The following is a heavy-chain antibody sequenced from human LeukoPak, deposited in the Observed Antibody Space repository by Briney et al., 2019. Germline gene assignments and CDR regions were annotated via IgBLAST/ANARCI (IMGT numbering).Heavy chain of an antibody. CDR2: ISYDGSNK. D-gene: IGHD4-17*01. J-gene: IGHJ5*02. CDR1: VSEFIFSNYG. CDR3: ARWHPDGDSRVDP. Sequence: GGSLRLSCAASVSEFIFSNYGMHWVRQAPGKGLEWVAVISYDGSNKYYADSVKGRFTISRDNSKKMVFLQMNSLRVDDTAVYYCARWHPDGDSRVDPWGQGTLVTVSS. V-gene: IGHV3-30*03.